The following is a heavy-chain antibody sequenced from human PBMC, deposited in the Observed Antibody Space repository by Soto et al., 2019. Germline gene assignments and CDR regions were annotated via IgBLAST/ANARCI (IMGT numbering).Heavy chain of an antibody. J-gene: IGHJ5*01. CDR2: ISYDGSST. V-gene: IGHV3-30*04. Sequence: PGGSLRLSCAASGFTFSRSAMHWARQAPGKGLEWVAVISYDGSSTFYADSVKGRFTISRDNAKNTLYLQMNSLRDEDTAVYYCTRSDWFDYWGQGTLVTVSS. CDR3: TRSDWFDY. CDR1: GFTFSRSA.